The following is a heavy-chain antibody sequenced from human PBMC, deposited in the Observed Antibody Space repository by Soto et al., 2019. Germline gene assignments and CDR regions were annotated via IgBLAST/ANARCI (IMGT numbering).Heavy chain of an antibody. CDR2: VYYSGST. D-gene: IGHD2-21*02. V-gene: IGHV4-31*03. CDR1: GGSISSGGYY. CDR3: ARNCGGDCHQRKEFDY. J-gene: IGHJ4*02. Sequence: PSETLSLTCTVSGGSISSGGYYWSWIRQHPGKGLEWIGYVYYSGSTYYNPSLKSRVTISVDTSKNQFSLKLSSVTAADTAVYYCARNCGGDCHQRKEFDYWGQGTLVTVSS.